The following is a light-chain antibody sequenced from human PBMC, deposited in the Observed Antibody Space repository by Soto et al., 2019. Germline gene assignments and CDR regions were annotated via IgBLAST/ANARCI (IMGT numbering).Light chain of an antibody. V-gene: IGLV2-18*02. Sequence: QSARTQPPSLSGSPGQSVTISCTGTSSDVGSYNRASWYQQSPGTAPKLMIDEVINRPSGVPARFSGSKSGNTASLHISGLQAEDEADYYCSSHTISGPLFGGGTKLTVL. CDR3: SSHTISGPL. CDR2: EVI. CDR1: SSDVGSYNR. J-gene: IGLJ2*01.